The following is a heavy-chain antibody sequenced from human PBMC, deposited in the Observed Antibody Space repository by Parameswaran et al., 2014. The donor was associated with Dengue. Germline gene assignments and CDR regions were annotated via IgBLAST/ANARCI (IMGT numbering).Heavy chain of an antibody. D-gene: IGHD6-13*01. V-gene: IGHV3-7*01. Sequence: RWIRQPPGKGLEWVANIKQDGSEKYYVDSVKGRFTISRDNAKNSLYLQMNSLRAEDTAVYYCARIAAAGTSDYYYYYGMDVWGQGTTVTVSS. CDR3: ARIAAAGTSDYYYYYGMDV. CDR2: IKQDGSEK. J-gene: IGHJ6*02.